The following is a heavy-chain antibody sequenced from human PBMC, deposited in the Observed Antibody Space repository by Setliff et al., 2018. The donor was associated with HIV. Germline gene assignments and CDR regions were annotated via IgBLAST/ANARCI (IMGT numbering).Heavy chain of an antibody. J-gene: IGHJ4*02. CDR3: ARRTATALSPFDY. V-gene: IGHV1-3*01. CDR1: GYTFTSYG. D-gene: IGHD2-21*02. Sequence: ASVKVSCKASGYTFTSYGMSWVRQAPGQGLEWMGWINAGNGNTKYSQKFQGRVTITRDTSASTAYMELSSLRSEDTAVYYCARRTATALSPFDYWGQGTLVTVSS. CDR2: INAGNGNT.